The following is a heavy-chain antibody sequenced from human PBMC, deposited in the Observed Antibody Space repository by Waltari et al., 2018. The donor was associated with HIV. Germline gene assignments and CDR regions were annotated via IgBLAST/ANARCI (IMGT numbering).Heavy chain of an antibody. V-gene: IGHV3-49*03. CDR1: GFTFGVCG. J-gene: IGHJ4*02. D-gene: IGHD3-3*01. CDR3: TRDGLYYDFWSGYPGY. CDR2: IRSKAYGGTT. Sequence: EVKLVESGGGWVQPGRCLGLACTAFGFTFGVCGMSWFRLAPGEGLEWVGFIRSKAYGGTTEYAASVKGRVTISRDDSKSIAYLQMNSLKTEDTAVYYCTRDGLYYDFWSGYPGYWGQGTLVTVSS.